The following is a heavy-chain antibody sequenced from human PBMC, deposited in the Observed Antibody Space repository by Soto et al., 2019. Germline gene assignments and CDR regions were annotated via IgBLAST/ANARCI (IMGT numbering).Heavy chain of an antibody. Sequence: EVQLVESGGGLIQPGGSLRLSCAVSGFTVSNNYMSWVRQAPGKGLEGVSVIYSGGYTAYGDSVKGRFTISRDNSKNTHYLQRNSRGAAAPALFYCATQRGGGGYWGQGTLVTVSS. D-gene: IGHD6-25*01. CDR3: ATQRGGGGY. CDR1: GFTVSNNY. CDR2: IYSGGYT. J-gene: IGHJ4*02. V-gene: IGHV3-53*01.